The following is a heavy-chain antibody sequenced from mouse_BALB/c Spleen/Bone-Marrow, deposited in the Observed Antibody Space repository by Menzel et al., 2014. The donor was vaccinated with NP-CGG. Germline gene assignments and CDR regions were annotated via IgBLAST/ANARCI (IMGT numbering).Heavy chain of an antibody. CDR3: ARLGYYGSMDY. V-gene: IGHV4-1*02. CDR1: GFDFSRYW. CDR2: INPDSSTI. Sequence: EVQLQQSGGGLVQPGGSLKLSCAASGFDFSRYWMSWVRQAPGKGLEWIGEINPDSSTINYTPSLKDKFIISRDNAKNTLYLQMSRVRSEDTALYYCARLGYYGSMDYWGQGTTLTVSS. J-gene: IGHJ2*01. D-gene: IGHD1-1*01.